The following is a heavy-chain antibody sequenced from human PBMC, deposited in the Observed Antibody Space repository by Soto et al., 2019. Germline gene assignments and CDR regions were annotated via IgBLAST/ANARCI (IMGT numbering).Heavy chain of an antibody. CDR3: ARDAAFGLLEY. V-gene: IGHV1-18*01. Sequence: QVQLVQSGAEVKKPGASVKVSCKASGYTFTSYGISWVRQAPGQGLEWMGWISAYNGNTNYAQKFQGRVTITTDTSTSTVYMELRGLRSDGTAVYYCARDAAFGLLEYWGQGTLVTVSS. J-gene: IGHJ4*02. CDR1: GYTFTSYG. D-gene: IGHD3-10*01. CDR2: ISAYNGNT.